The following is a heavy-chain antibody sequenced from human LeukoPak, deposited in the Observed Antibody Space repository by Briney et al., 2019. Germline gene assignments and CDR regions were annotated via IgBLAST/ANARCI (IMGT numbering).Heavy chain of an antibody. D-gene: IGHD6-13*01. CDR1: GGTFSSYA. CDR3: ARDRSSSWPDAFDI. CDR2: IIPILGIA. V-gene: IGHV1-69*04. Sequence: SVKVSCKASGGTFSSYAISWVRQAPGQGLEWMGRIIPILGIANYAQKFQGRVTITADKSTSTAYMELSSLRSEDTAVYYCARDRSSSWPDAFDIWGQGTMVTVSS. J-gene: IGHJ3*02.